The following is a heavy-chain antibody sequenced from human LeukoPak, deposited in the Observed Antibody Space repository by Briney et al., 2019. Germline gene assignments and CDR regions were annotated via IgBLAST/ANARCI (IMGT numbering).Heavy chain of an antibody. V-gene: IGHV3-30*02. CDR2: IRYDGSNK. CDR1: GFTFSSYG. D-gene: IGHD2-2*02. CDR3: AKEIVVVPAAIGFNAFDI. Sequence: GGSLRLSCAASGFTFSSYGMHWVRQAPGKGLGWVAFIRYDGSNKYYADSVKGRFTISRDNSKNTLYLQMNSLRDEDTAVYYCAKEIVVVPAAIGFNAFDIWGQGTMVTVSS. J-gene: IGHJ3*02.